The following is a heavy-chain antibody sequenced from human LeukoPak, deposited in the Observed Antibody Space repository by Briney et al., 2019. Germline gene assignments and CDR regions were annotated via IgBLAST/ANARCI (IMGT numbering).Heavy chain of an antibody. Sequence: PSETLSLTCAVSGGSISSGGYSWSWIRQPPGKGLEWIGYIYHSGSTYYNPSLKSRVTISVDRSKNQFSLKLSSVTAADTAVYYCARTMIVVDQYYFDYWGQGTLVTVSS. CDR1: GGSISSGGYS. D-gene: IGHD3-22*01. CDR2: IYHSGST. V-gene: IGHV4-30-2*01. CDR3: ARTMIVVDQYYFDY. J-gene: IGHJ4*02.